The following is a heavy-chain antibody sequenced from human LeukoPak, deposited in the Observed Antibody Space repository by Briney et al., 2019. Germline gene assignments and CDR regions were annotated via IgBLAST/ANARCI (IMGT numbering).Heavy chain of an antibody. CDR1: GGSISSYY. CDR2: IYYSGST. J-gene: IGHJ4*02. D-gene: IGHD3-10*01. CDR3: ARARGYYGSGSNFDY. V-gene: IGHV4-59*01. Sequence: SETLSLTCTVSGGSISSYYWSWIRQPPGKGLEWIGYIYYSGSTNYNPSLKSRVTISVDTSKNQFSPKLSSVTAADTAVYYCARARGYYGSGSNFDYWGQGTLVTVSS.